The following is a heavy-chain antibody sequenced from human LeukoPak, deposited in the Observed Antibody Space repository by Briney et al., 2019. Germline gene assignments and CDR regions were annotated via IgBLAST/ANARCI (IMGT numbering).Heavy chain of an antibody. J-gene: IGHJ4*02. CDR1: GYTFTSYG. CDR3: ARRRPTRMGSGSYYIDY. Sequence: ASVKVSCKASGYTFTSYGISWVRQAPGQGLEWMGWISAYNGNTNYAQKLQGRVTMTTDTSTSTAYMELRSLRSDDTAVYYCARRRPTRMGSGSYYIDYWGQGTLVTVSS. CDR2: ISAYNGNT. D-gene: IGHD3-10*01. V-gene: IGHV1-18*01.